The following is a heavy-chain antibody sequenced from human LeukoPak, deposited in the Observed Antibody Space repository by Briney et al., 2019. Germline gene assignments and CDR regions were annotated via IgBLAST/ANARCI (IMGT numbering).Heavy chain of an antibody. V-gene: IGHV3-23*01. CDR1: GLILSAYA. Sequence: GGSLRLSCAAPGLILSAYAVTWVRQAPGKGLEWVSSITGNGATRVYSDSAKGRFTTSWDNSKNMVYLQLNSLRVEDTALYYCTKDPNGDYIGAFDAWGQGTLVTVSS. CDR2: ITGNGATR. J-gene: IGHJ5*02. CDR3: TKDPNGDYIGAFDA. D-gene: IGHD4-17*01.